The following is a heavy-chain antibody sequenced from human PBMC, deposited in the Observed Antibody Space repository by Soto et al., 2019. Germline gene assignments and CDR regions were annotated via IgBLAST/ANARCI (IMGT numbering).Heavy chain of an antibody. CDR1: GFTFSSYW. CDR3: ARDRTIFAVVIPNYYYYYGMDV. CDR2: IKQDGSEK. D-gene: IGHD3-3*01. V-gene: IGHV3-7*05. Sequence: EVQLVESGGGLVQPGGSLRLSCAASGFTFSSYWMSWVRQAPGKGLEWVANIKQDGSEKYYVDSVKGRFTISRDNAKNSLYLQMNSLRAEDTAVYYCARDRTIFAVVIPNYYYYYGMDVWGQGTTVTVSS. J-gene: IGHJ6*02.